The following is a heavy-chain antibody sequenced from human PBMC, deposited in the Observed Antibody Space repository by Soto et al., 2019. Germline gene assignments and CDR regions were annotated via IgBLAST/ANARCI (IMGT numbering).Heavy chain of an antibody. CDR2: ISGSGGST. J-gene: IGHJ5*02. D-gene: IGHD3-22*01. CDR3: AKSRGSGYYYVGYWFDP. Sequence: EVQLLESGGGLVQPGGSLRLSCAASGFTFSSYAMSWVRQAPGKGLEWVSAISGSGGSTYYADSVKGRFTISRDNSKNTLYLQMNSPRAEDTAVYYCAKSRGSGYYYVGYWFDPWGQGTLATVSS. CDR1: GFTFSSYA. V-gene: IGHV3-23*01.